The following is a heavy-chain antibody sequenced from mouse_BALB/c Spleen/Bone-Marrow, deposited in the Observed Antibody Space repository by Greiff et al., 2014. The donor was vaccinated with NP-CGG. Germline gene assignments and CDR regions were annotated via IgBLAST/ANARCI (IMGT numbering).Heavy chain of an antibody. J-gene: IGHJ3*01. Sequence: QVQLQQPGAELVKPGASVKLSCKASGYTFTSYWIHWVKLRPGQGLERIGEINPSNGRTNYNEKFKNKATLTVDKSSSTAYIQLSSLTSEDSAVYYCARYDGPAWFAYWGQGTLVTVAA. CDR1: GYTFTSYW. CDR3: ARYDGPAWFAY. V-gene: IGHV1S81*02. D-gene: IGHD2-3*01. CDR2: INPSNGRT.